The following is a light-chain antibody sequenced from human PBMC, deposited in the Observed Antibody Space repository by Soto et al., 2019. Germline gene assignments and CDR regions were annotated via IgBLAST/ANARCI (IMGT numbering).Light chain of an antibody. V-gene: IGKV3-11*01. CDR1: QRLGSF. CDR2: DAS. J-gene: IGKJ4*01. Sequence: EIVLTQSRVTLSLSPGERATLSCRASQRLGSFLAWYQQKPGQAPRLLIYDASNRATGIPARFSGSGSGTDFTLTISTLEPEDFAAYYCQQRFRWPLTFGGGTKVEIK. CDR3: QQRFRWPLT.